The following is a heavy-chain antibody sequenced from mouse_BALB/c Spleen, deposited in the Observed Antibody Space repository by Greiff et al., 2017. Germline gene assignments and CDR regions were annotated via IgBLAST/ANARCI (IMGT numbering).Heavy chain of an antibody. D-gene: IGHD2-14*01. Sequence: VQLQQPGAELVRPGASVKLSCKASGYTFTSYWINWVKQRPGQGLEWIGNIYPSDSYTNYNQKFKDKATLTVDKSSSTAYMQLSSPTSEDSAVYYCTRGYDGFYYAMDYWGQGTSVTVSS. CDR2: IYPSDSYT. V-gene: IGHV1-69*02. CDR3: TRGYDGFYYAMDY. J-gene: IGHJ4*01. CDR1: GYTFTSYW.